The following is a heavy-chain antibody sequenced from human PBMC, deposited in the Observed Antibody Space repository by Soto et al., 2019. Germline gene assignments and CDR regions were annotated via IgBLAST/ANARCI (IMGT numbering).Heavy chain of an antibody. D-gene: IGHD6-19*01. CDR2: IWYDGSRT. CDR3: AREQIGVAGSTYDY. V-gene: IGHV3-33*01. Sequence: QVQLVESRGGVVQPGTSLRLSCAASGFTFSTYGMHWVRQAPGKGLDWVALIWYDGSRTHYAESVKGRFTISRDNSRNTLFLQMNSLRVEDTAVYYCAREQIGVAGSTYDYWGQGTLVTVSS. CDR1: GFTFSTYG. J-gene: IGHJ4*02.